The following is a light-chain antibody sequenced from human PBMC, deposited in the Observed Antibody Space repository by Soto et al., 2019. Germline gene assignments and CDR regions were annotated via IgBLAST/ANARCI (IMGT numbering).Light chain of an antibody. CDR2: AAS. Sequence: DIQMTQSPSSLSASVRDRVTITCRASHFISDYLNWYQQTQGIAPKVXIYAASSLQSGVPSRFSGSGAGTDCTRPISSLQPEDTATYYCQQTYSTTITFGQGTRLEIK. J-gene: IGKJ5*01. CDR1: HFISDY. V-gene: IGKV1-39*01. CDR3: QQTYSTTIT.